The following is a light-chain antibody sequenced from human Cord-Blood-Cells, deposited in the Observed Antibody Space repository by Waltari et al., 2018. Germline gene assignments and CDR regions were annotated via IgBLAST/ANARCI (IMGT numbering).Light chain of an antibody. J-gene: IGLJ3*02. CDR1: NIGSKS. V-gene: IGLV3-21*04. CDR3: QVWDSSSDHWV. Sequence: SYVLTQPPSVSVAPGKTARITCWGNNIGSKSETWYQQKPGQAPVLVIYYDSDRPSGIPERFSGSNSGNTATLTISRVEAGDEADYYCQVWDSSSDHWVFGGGTKLTVL. CDR2: YDS.